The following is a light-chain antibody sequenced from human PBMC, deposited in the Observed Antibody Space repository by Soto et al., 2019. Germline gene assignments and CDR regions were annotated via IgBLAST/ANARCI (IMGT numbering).Light chain of an antibody. CDR1: QSISSW. CDR2: DAS. Sequence: DIQMTQSPSTLSASVGDRVNITCRASQSISSWLAWYQQKPGKAPKLLIYDASSLESGVPSRFSGSGSGTEFTLTISSLQPDDFATNNCQQYNSYAYTFGQGTKLEIK. J-gene: IGKJ2*01. CDR3: QQYNSYAYT. V-gene: IGKV1-5*01.